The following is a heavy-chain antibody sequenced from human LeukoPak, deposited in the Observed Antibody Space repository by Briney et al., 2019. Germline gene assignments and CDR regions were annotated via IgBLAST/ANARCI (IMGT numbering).Heavy chain of an antibody. V-gene: IGHV3-30*02. CDR2: ITYDGIKR. J-gene: IGHJ6*03. D-gene: IGHD3-3*01. CDR3: AKNRRIFGRTLQRHYMDV. CDR1: GFTFSSFG. Sequence: AGGSLRLSCVVSGFTFSSFGMHWVRQAPGKGLEWVAYITYDGIKRPYADSVKGRFTISRDNSKNTLYLQMDGLRPEDTAVYYCAKNRRIFGRTLQRHYMDVWGKGTTVAVSS.